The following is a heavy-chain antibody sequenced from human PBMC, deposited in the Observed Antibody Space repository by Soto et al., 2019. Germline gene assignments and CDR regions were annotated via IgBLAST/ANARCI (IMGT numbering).Heavy chain of an antibody. CDR3: TRLLAGYYDFWSGYYSNAFDI. J-gene: IGHJ3*02. D-gene: IGHD3-3*01. CDR2: IRSRANNFAT. CDR1: GFIFSGSA. Sequence: GGSLILSCAASGFIFSGSAIHWVRKASGKGLEWVGRIRSRANNFATSSAASVKGRFTFSRDDSKNTAYLQMNTLKPEDTAVYYCTRLLAGYYDFWSGYYSNAFDIWGQGTMVTVS. V-gene: IGHV3-73*01.